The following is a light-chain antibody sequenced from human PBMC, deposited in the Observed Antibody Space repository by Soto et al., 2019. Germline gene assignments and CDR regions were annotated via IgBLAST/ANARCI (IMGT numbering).Light chain of an antibody. J-gene: IGKJ4*01. CDR1: QSVSSY. CDR3: QQRSNWPPLT. V-gene: IGKV3-11*01. CDR2: DAS. Sequence: EIVLTQSPATLSLSPGERATLSCRASQSVSSYLAWYQQKPDQAPRLLIYDASNRATGIPARFSGSGSGTDFTLTISSLEPGDFAVYYCQQRSNWPPLTFGGGTKVEIK.